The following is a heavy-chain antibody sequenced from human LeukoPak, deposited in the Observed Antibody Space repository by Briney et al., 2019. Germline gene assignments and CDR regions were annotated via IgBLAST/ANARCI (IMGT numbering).Heavy chain of an antibody. V-gene: IGHV3-33*01. D-gene: IGHD3-10*01. CDR3: AGTHYYAFDI. J-gene: IGHJ3*02. Sequence: PGGSLRLSCAAYGVSFSSHGMHWVRQAPGKGLEWVAVIWYDGSNKYHADSVKGRFTISRDNSKNVLYLEMNSLRGEDTAVYYCAGTHYYAFDIWGQGTMVTVSS. CDR1: GVSFSSHG. CDR2: IWYDGSNK.